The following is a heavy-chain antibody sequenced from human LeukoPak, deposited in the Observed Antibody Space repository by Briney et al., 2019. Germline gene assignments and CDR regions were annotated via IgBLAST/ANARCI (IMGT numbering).Heavy chain of an antibody. Sequence: GGSLRLSCAASGFSFSSYVMSWVRQAPGKGLEWVSVISTSGGITYYADSVKGRFTISRDNSKDTLFLQMNSLRAEDTAIYYCARDIQLSTWGLGTMVTVSS. CDR2: ISTSGGIT. CDR3: ARDIQLST. CDR1: GFSFSSYV. D-gene: IGHD5-24*01. J-gene: IGHJ3*01. V-gene: IGHV3-23*01.